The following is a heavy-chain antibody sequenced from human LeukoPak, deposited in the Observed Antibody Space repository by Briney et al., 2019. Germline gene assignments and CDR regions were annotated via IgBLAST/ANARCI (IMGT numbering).Heavy chain of an antibody. CDR3: ARGLSGYSYGYN. J-gene: IGHJ4*02. V-gene: IGHV3-21*01. D-gene: IGHD5-18*01. CDR1: GFTFSSYS. CDR2: ISSSSSYI. Sequence: GGSLRLSCAASGFTFSSYSMNWVRQAPGKGLEWVSSISSSSSYIYYADSVKGRFTISRDNAKNSLYLQMNSLRAEDTAVYYCARGLSGYSYGYNWGQGTLVTVYS.